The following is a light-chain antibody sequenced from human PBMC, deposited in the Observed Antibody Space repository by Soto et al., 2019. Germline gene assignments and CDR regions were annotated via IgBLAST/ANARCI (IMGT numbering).Light chain of an antibody. V-gene: IGLV2-14*01. CDR3: SSYTSSNTLHYV. J-gene: IGLJ1*01. Sequence: QSVLTQPASVSGSPGQSITISCTGTSSDVGGYNYVSWYQQHPGKAPKLMIYDVSDRPSGVSNRFSGSKSGNTASLTISGLQAEDEADYYCSSYTSSNTLHYVFGTGTKVPVL. CDR1: SSDVGGYNY. CDR2: DVS.